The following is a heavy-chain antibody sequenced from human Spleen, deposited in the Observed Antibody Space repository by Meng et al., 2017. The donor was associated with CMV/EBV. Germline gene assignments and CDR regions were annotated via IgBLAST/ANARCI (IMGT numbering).Heavy chain of an antibody. Sequence: SVKVSCKASGGTFSSYAISWVRQAPGQGLEWMGGIIPIFGTANSAQKFQGRVTITTDESTSTAYMELSSLRSEDTAVYYCARDTVITIFGVVTYYYYGMDVWGQGTTVTVSS. V-gene: IGHV1-69*05. J-gene: IGHJ6*02. CDR1: GGTFSSYA. D-gene: IGHD3-3*01. CDR3: ARDTVITIFGVVTYYYYGMDV. CDR2: IIPIFGTA.